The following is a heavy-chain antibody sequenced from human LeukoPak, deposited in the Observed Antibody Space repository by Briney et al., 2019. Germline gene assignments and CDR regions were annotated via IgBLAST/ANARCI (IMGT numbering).Heavy chain of an antibody. CDR3: GRDGSSSSTLFYYYMDV. Sequence: GGSLRLSCAASGFTFSSYAMHWVRQAPGKGLEYVSAISSNGGSTYYANSVKGRFTISRDNSKNTLYLQMGSLRAEDMAVYYCGRDGSSSSTLFYYYMDVWGKGTTVTVSS. J-gene: IGHJ6*03. D-gene: IGHD6-6*01. V-gene: IGHV3-64*01. CDR2: ISSNGGST. CDR1: GFTFSSYA.